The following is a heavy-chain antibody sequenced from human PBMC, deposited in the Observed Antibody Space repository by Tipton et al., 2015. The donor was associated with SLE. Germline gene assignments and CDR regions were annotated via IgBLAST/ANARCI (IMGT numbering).Heavy chain of an antibody. J-gene: IGHJ6*02. V-gene: IGHV3-30*02. CDR3: VRYATTYTCENSCMDV. D-gene: IGHD1-26*01. CDR2: IRYDGSKT. Sequence: SLRLSCAASGFMFSSYGMHWVRQAPGKGLEWVTFIRYDGSKTYSADSVKGRFTISSDNSEKTLYLQMNSLRAEDTAVYYCVRYATTYTCENSCMDVWGQVTAVTVSS. CDR1: GFMFSSYG.